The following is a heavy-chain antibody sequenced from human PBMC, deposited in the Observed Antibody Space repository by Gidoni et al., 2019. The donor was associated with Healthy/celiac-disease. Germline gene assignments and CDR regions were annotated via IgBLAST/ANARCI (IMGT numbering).Heavy chain of an antibody. Sequence: QVQLVQSGAEVKKPGASVKVSCKASGYTFTSSDINWVRQATGQGLEWMGWMNPNSGNTGYAQKFQGRVTMTRNTSISTAYMELSSLRSEDTAVYYCARSFKTHSRDSSGWSPYYWGQGTLVTVSS. V-gene: IGHV1-8*01. CDR3: ARSFKTHSRDSSGWSPYY. CDR2: MNPNSGNT. CDR1: GYTFTSSD. D-gene: IGHD6-19*01. J-gene: IGHJ4*02.